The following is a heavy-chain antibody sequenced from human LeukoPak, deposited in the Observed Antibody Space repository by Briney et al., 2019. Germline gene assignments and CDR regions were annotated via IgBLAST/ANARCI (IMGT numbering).Heavy chain of an antibody. CDR2: IYYSGST. D-gene: IGHD3-10*01. V-gene: IGHV4-59*01. CDR1: GGSISSYY. CDR3: ARDGSFRMVRGVNAFDI. J-gene: IGHJ3*02. Sequence: MTSETLSLTCTVSGGSISSYYWSWIRQPPGKGLEWIGYIYYSGSTNYNPSLKSRVTISVDTSKNQFSLKLSSVTAADTAVYYCARDGSFRMVRGVNAFDIWGQGTMVTVSS.